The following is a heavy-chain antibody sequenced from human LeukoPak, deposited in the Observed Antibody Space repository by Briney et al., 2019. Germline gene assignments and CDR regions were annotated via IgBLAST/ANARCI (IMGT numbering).Heavy chain of an antibody. Sequence: PGGSLRLSCAASGFTFSDYYMSWIRQAPGKGLEWISYISNSGSTKYYADSVKGRVTISRDNAKNSLYLQMNSLRAEDTAVYYCARTMTGTTLDYWGQGTLVTVSS. D-gene: IGHD1-20*01. CDR2: ISNSGSTK. V-gene: IGHV3-11*04. CDR3: ARTMTGTTLDY. CDR1: GFTFSDYY. J-gene: IGHJ4*02.